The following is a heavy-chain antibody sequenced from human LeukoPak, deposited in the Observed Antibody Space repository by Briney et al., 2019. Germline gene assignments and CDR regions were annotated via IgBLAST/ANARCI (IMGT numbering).Heavy chain of an antibody. D-gene: IGHD1-26*01. V-gene: IGHV3-23*01. J-gene: IGHJ5*02. CDR3: AKGRYSGSYYNWFDP. CDR1: GITLSNYD. Sequence: GGSLRLSCAVSGITLSNYDMSWVRQAPGKGLEWVAGISGSGGGTNYADSVKGRFTISRDTSKNTLYLQMNSLRAEDTAVYYCAKGRYSGSYYNWFDPWGQGTLVTVSS. CDR2: ISGSGGGT.